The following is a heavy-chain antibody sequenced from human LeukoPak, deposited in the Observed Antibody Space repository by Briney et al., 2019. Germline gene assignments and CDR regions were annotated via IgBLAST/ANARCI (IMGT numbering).Heavy chain of an antibody. CDR3: ARGPGSPSGDNYGRPLDY. CDR2: IYDSGST. Sequence: SETLSLTCAVSGGSISSSNWWSWVRQPPGKGLEWIGEIYDSGSTSCNPSLKSRVTISVDKSKNQFSLKVNSVTAADTAVYFCARGPGSPSGDNYGRPLDYWGQGTLVTVSS. V-gene: IGHV4-4*02. CDR1: GGSISSSNW. J-gene: IGHJ4*02. D-gene: IGHD5-18*01.